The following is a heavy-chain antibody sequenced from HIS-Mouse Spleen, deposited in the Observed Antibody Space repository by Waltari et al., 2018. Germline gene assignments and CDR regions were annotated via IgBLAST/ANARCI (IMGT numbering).Heavy chain of an antibody. V-gene: IGHV3-30-3*01. J-gene: IGHJ3*02. CDR2: ISYDGSNK. Sequence: QVQLVESGGGVVQPGRSLRLSCAASGFTFSSYAMHWFRQAPGKGLEWVAVISYDGSNKYYADSVKGRFTISRDNSKNTLYLQMNSLRAEDTAVYYCARGMYSSSWLSPADDAFDIWGQGTMVTVSS. D-gene: IGHD6-6*01. CDR1: GFTFSSYA. CDR3: ARGMYSSSWLSPADDAFDI.